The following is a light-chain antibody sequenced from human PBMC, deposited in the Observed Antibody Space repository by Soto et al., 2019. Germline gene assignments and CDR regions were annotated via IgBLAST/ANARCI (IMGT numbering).Light chain of an antibody. CDR2: GAS. CDR1: QSVDTY. J-gene: IGKJ3*01. V-gene: IGKV3-11*01. Sequence: EIVLTQSPATLSLSPGERATLSCRASQSVDTYLTWYQQKPGQAPRLLIYGASSRATGIPARFSGSWSGTDFTLTISSLEPEDFAVYYCQQRYNWPLTFGPGTKVDIK. CDR3: QQRYNWPLT.